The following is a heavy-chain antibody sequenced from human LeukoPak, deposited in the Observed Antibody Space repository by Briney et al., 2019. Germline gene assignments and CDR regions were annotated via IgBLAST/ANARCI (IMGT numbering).Heavy chain of an antibody. V-gene: IGHV3-74*01. CDR3: AKDGGYGSGSYYPDY. Sequence: PGGSLRLSCAASGFSFSSNLMHWVRQAPGKGLVWVSHINSDGRSTRYADSVKGRFTISRDNAKNTLYLQMNSLRAEDTAVYYCAKDGGYGSGSYYPDYWGQGTLVTVSS. D-gene: IGHD3-10*01. CDR1: GFSFSSNL. CDR2: INSDGRST. J-gene: IGHJ4*02.